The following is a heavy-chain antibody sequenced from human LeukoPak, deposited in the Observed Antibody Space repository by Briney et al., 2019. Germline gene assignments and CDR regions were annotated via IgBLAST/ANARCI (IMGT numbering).Heavy chain of an antibody. D-gene: IGHD2-2*01. CDR1: GFTFSSYA. CDR2: ISGSGGST. Sequence: PGGSLRLSCAASGFTFSSYAMSWVRQAPGKGLEWVSAISGSGGSTYYADSVKGRFTISRDNSKNTLYLQMNSLRAEDTAVYYCAKQDHIVVVPAAIYFYYWGQGTLVTVSS. CDR3: AKQDHIVVVPAAIYFYY. V-gene: IGHV3-23*01. J-gene: IGHJ4*02.